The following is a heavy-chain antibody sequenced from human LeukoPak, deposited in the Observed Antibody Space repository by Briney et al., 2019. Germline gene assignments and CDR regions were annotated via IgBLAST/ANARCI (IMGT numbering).Heavy chain of an antibody. Sequence: GGSLRLSCAASGFTFSSYAMSWVRQAPGKGLEWVSAISGSGGSTYYADSVKGRFTISRDNSKNTLYLQMNSLRAEDTAVYYCPAPRPYCSSTSCHSYYYYGMDVWGQGTTVTVSS. CDR2: ISGSGGST. J-gene: IGHJ6*02. D-gene: IGHD2-2*01. V-gene: IGHV3-23*01. CDR1: GFTFSSYA. CDR3: PAPRPYCSSTSCHSYYYYGMDV.